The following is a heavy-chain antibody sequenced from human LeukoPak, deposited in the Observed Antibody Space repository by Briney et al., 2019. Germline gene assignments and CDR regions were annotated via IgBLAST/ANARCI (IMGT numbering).Heavy chain of an antibody. J-gene: IGHJ5*02. CDR1: GVSISGYY. Sequence: SETLSLTCIVSGVSISGYYWSWIRQPPGRGLEWIGYISDTGTSIYNPSLKNRLSMLVDTSKNHFYLNLSSVTAADTAIYYCARSHYYDSSGSQNNWFDPWGQGTLVTVSS. CDR3: ARSHYYDSSGSQNNWFDP. V-gene: IGHV4-59*12. CDR2: ISDTGTS. D-gene: IGHD3-22*01.